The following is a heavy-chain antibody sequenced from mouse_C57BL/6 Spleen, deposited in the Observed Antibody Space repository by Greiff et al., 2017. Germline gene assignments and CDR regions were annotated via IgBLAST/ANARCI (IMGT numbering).Heavy chain of an antibody. CDR2: IYPRSGNT. CDR3: ARGGYGSSYDWFAY. CDR1: GYTFTSYG. J-gene: IGHJ3*01. V-gene: IGHV1-81*01. D-gene: IGHD1-1*01. Sequence: VQLQQSGAELARPGASVKLSCKASGYTFTSYGISWVKQRTGQGLEWIGEIYPRSGNTYYNEKFKGKATLTADKSSSTAYMELRSLTSEDSAVYFCARGGYGSSYDWFAYWGQGTLVTVSA.